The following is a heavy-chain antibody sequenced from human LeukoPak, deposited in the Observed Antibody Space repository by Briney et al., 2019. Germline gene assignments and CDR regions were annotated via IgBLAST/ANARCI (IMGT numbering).Heavy chain of an antibody. CDR2: IKSKTGGGTT. D-gene: IGHD6-19*01. Sequence: GGSLRLSCAASGFTFSNACMSWVRQAPGKGLEWFGRIKSKTGGGTTDYAAPVEGRFTISRDDSKNTLFLQMNSLKTEDTAVYYCTKGQNQGLAVAGTGGFDYWGQGTLVTVSS. V-gene: IGHV3-15*01. CDR3: TKGQNQGLAVAGTGGFDY. CDR1: GFTFSNAC. J-gene: IGHJ4*02.